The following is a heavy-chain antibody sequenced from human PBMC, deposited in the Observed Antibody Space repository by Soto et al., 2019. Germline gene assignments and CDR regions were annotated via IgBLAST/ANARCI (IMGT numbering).Heavy chain of an antibody. D-gene: IGHD3-22*01. CDR1: GFSLSTRGVG. CDR3: ARPQSFSSPDSCHPPFSF. J-gene: IGHJ4*02. Sequence: SGPTLVNPTQTLTRTCTFSGFSLSTRGVGVGWIRQPPGKALEWLALIYWDDDKRYSPSLKNRVSITKDTSKNQVVLTMTNMDPVDTATYYRARPQSFSSPDSCHPPFSFWGQGTLVTVSS. V-gene: IGHV2-5*02. CDR2: IYWDDDK.